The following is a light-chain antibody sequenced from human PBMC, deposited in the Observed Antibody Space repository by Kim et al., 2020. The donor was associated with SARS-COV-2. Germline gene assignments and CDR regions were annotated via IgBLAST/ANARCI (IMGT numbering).Light chain of an antibody. CDR3: SSYTSSSTPGV. CDR1: SSDVGGYNY. CDR2: DVS. Sequence: QSITISCTGTSSDVGGYNYVSWYQQHPGKAPKLMIYDVSNRPSGVSNRFSGSKSGNTASLTISGLQAEDDADYYCSSYTSSSTPGVFGTGTKVTVL. J-gene: IGLJ1*01. V-gene: IGLV2-14*03.